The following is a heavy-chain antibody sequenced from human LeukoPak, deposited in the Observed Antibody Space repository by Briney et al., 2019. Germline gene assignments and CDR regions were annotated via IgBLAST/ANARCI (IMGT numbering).Heavy chain of an antibody. J-gene: IGHJ4*02. V-gene: IGHV3-23*01. Sequence: PGGSLRLSCAASGFTFNTYAMSWVRQAPGKGLEWVSVISGSSGSTYYADSVKGRFTMSRDNSKNTLFLQMNSLRAEDTAVYYCAKALLSDPRTLDYFDYWGQGALGTVSS. CDR1: GFTFNTYA. D-gene: IGHD1-1*01. CDR3: AKALLSDPRTLDYFDY. CDR2: ISGSSGST.